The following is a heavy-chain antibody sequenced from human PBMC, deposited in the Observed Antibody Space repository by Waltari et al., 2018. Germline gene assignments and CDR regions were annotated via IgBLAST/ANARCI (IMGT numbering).Heavy chain of an antibody. V-gene: IGHV3-7*01. CDR3: ARSEGYFDWNRFDP. CDR1: GFTFSSYW. CDR2: IKQDGSEK. D-gene: IGHD3-9*01. Sequence: EVQLVESGGGLVQPGGSLRLSCAASGFTFSSYWMSWVRQAPGKGLEWVANIKQDGSEKYYVDSVKGRFTISRDNAKNSLYLQMNSLRAEDTAVYYCARSEGYFDWNRFDPWGQGTLVTVSS. J-gene: IGHJ5*02.